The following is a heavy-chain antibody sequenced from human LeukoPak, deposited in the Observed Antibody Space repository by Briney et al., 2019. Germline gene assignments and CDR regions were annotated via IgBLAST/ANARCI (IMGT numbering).Heavy chain of an antibody. V-gene: IGHV3-30-3*01. D-gene: IGHD3-10*01. Sequence: GGSLRLSCAASGFTFSSYAMHWVRQAPGKGQEWVAVISYDGSNKYYADSVKGRFTISRDNSKNTLYLQMNSLRAEDTAVYYCARNFRLWFGELSHPGYWGQGTLAAVSS. CDR2: ISYDGSNK. CDR1: GFTFSSYA. J-gene: IGHJ4*02. CDR3: ARNFRLWFGELSHPGY.